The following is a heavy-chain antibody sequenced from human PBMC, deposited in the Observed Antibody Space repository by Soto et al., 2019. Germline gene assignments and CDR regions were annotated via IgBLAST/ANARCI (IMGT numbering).Heavy chain of an antibody. V-gene: IGHV1-58*01. Sequence: QMQLVQSGPEVKKPGTSVKVACKASGFTFTSSAGQWVRQARGQRLEWIGWIVVGSGNTNYAQKFQERVTITRDMSTSTAYMELSSLRSEDTAVYYCATPEAATTFDIWGQGTMVTVSS. D-gene: IGHD1-26*01. CDR2: IVVGSGNT. CDR3: ATPEAATTFDI. J-gene: IGHJ3*02. CDR1: GFTFTSSA.